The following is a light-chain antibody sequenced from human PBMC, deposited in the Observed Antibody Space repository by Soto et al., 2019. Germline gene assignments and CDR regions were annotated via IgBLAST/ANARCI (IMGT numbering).Light chain of an antibody. Sequence: PGERVTLSCRASQSVSSSYLTWYQQKPGQAPRLLIYGASTRATGIAARFSGSGSGTDFTLTISSLQPEDFATYYCQQSYSTTWTFGQGTKV. CDR2: GAS. CDR3: QQSYSTTWT. V-gene: IGKV3D-7*01. CDR1: QSVSSSY. J-gene: IGKJ1*01.